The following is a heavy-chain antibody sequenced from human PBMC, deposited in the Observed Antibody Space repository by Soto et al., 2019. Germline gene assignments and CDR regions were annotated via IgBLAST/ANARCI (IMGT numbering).Heavy chain of an antibody. Sequence: PSETLSLTCTVSGGSISSYYWSWIRQPPGKGLEWIGYIYYSGRTNYNPSLKSRVTISVDTSKNQFSLKLSSVTAADTAVYYCARSGPADHHEYYYYYGMDVWGQGTTVTVSS. D-gene: IGHD2-2*01. CDR1: GGSISSYY. J-gene: IGHJ6*02. CDR3: ARSGPADHHEYYYYYGMDV. CDR2: IYYSGRT. V-gene: IGHV4-59*01.